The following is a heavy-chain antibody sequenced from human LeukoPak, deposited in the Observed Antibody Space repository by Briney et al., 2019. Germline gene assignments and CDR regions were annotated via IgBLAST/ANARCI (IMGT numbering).Heavy chain of an antibody. D-gene: IGHD6-19*01. Sequence: SETLSLTCAVYGGSFSDYYWSWIRQPPGKGLEWIGEINHSGSTNYNPSLKSRVTISVDTPKNQFSLKLSSVTAADTAVYYCAREVSSVAGTRDAFDIWGQGTMVTVSS. CDR1: GGSFSDYY. J-gene: IGHJ3*02. V-gene: IGHV4-34*01. CDR2: INHSGST. CDR3: AREVSSVAGTRDAFDI.